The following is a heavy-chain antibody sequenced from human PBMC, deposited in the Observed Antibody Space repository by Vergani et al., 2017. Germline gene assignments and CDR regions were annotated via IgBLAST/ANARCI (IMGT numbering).Heavy chain of an antibody. CDR2: INHSGSN. CDR3: ARGEVMGRGVIDAFDI. Sequence: QVQLQQWGAGLLKPSETLSLTCAVYGGSFSGYYWSWIRQAPGKGLEWIGEINHSGSNNYNPSLKSRVTISVDTSKNQFSLKLSSVPAADPAVYYCARGEVMGRGVIDAFDIWAKGQWSPSLQ. V-gene: IGHV4-34*01. J-gene: IGHJ3*02. CDR1: GGSFSGYY. D-gene: IGHD3-10*01.